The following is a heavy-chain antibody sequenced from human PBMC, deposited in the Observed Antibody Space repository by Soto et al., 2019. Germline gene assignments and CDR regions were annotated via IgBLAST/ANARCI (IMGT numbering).Heavy chain of an antibody. CDR2: IYSSGST. CDR1: GGSVSSDTHY. Sequence: PSETLSLTCTVSGGSVSSDTHYWSWIRQPPGKRLEWIGFIYSSGSTNYNPSLKSRVTMSVDTSKNQFSLKLSSVTAADTAVYYCASGIVGASNYYYYGMDVWGQATTVTVSS. J-gene: IGHJ6*02. V-gene: IGHV4-61*01. CDR3: ASGIVGASNYYYYGMDV. D-gene: IGHD1-26*01.